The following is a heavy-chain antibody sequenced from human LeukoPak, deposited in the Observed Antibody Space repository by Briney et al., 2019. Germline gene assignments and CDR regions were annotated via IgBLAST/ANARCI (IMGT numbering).Heavy chain of an antibody. V-gene: IGHV1-69*06. J-gene: IGHJ5*02. CDR3: ARDELPFGEVGSGWFDP. CDR1: GDISSNYG. Sequence: SVKVSCKSSGDISSNYGISWVRQAPGQGLEWMGGIIPMFETTNYAQKFQGRVTITADKSTRTAYMELRSLRSDDTAVYYCARDELPFGEVGSGWFDPWGQGTLVTVSS. CDR2: IIPMFETT. D-gene: IGHD3-10*01.